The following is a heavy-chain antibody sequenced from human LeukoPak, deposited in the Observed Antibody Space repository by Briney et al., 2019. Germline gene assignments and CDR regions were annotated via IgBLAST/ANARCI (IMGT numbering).Heavy chain of an antibody. J-gene: IGHJ4*02. CDR2: ISGSGGST. V-gene: IGHV3-23*01. Sequence: GGSLRLSWAASGFTFSSYAMSWVRQAPGKGLEWVSAISGSGGSTYYADSVKRRFTISRDNSKNTLYLQMNSLRAEGTAVYYCAKSPYSSPPYYFDYWGPGTLVTVSS. D-gene: IGHD6-13*01. CDR3: AKSPYSSPPYYFDY. CDR1: GFTFSSYA.